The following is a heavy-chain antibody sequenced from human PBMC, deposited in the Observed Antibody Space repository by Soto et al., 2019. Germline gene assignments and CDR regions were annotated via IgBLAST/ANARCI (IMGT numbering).Heavy chain of an antibody. D-gene: IGHD4-17*01. CDR3: ARDEGLTETTFRFDY. Sequence: PGGSLRLSCSASGFTVSRYWMSWHRQAPGKGLEWVANIKEDGSKTVYVDSVSGRFTISRDNAKNSVYLQMNSLRVEDTAVYYCARDEGLTETTFRFDYWGQGTLVTVSS. CDR2: IKEDGSKT. CDR1: GFTVSRYW. V-gene: IGHV3-7*01. J-gene: IGHJ4*02.